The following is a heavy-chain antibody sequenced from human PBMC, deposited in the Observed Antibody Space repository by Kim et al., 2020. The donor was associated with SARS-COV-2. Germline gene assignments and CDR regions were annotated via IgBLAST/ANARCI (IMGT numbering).Heavy chain of an antibody. CDR3: ARIGDY. V-gene: IGHV5-51*01. D-gene: IGHD2-15*01. CDR2: YPGDSAT. J-gene: IGHJ4*02. Sequence: YPGDSATRYSQSFQGQVTNSADKSISTAYLQWSSLKASDTAMYYCARIGDYWGQGTLVTVSS.